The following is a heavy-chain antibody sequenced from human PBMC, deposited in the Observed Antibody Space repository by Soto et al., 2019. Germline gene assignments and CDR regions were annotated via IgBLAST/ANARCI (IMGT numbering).Heavy chain of an antibody. D-gene: IGHD6-19*01. CDR3: AREGSGWKYFDY. Sequence: GSSGKVSCKGSGYTFIANYIQWVRQAPGQGLEWMGWINPNSGGTTYAQKFQGRVTLTRDTSITTAYMELSGLTSDDTAVYFCAREGSGWKYFDYWG. V-gene: IGHV1-2*02. J-gene: IGHJ4*01. CDR1: GYTFIANY. CDR2: INPNSGGT.